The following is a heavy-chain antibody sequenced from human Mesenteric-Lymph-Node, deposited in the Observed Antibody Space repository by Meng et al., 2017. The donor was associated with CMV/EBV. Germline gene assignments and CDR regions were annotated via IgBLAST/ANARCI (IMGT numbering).Heavy chain of an antibody. V-gene: IGHV4-39*07. CDR1: GGSISSSSYY. CDR2: IYYSGST. D-gene: IGHD2-15*01. J-gene: IGHJ5*02. Sequence: GSLRLSCTVSGGSISSSSYYWGWIRQPPGKGLEWIGSIYYSGSTYYNPSLKSRVTISVDTSKNQFSLKLSSVTAADTAVYYCARRAISCSGDNCYPNWFDPWGQGTLVTVSS. CDR3: ARRAISCSGDNCYPNWFDP.